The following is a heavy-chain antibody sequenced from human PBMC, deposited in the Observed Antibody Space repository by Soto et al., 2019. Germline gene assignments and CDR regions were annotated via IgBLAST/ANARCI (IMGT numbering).Heavy chain of an antibody. CDR2: MNPNSGNT. CDR3: ARDHIAGAGNDYYYMDV. D-gene: IGHD6-13*01. V-gene: IGHV1-8*01. J-gene: IGHJ6*03. Sequence: QVQLVQSGAEVKKPGASVKVSCKASGYTFTSYDINWVRRATGQGLEWMGWMNPNSGNTSYAQKFQGRVTMTRNTSINTANMELSSLRSEDTAEYYCARDHIAGAGNDYYYMDVWGKGTTVTVSS. CDR1: GYTFTSYD.